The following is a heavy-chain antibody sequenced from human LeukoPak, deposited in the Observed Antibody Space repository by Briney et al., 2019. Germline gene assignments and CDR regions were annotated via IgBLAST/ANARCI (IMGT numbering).Heavy chain of an antibody. D-gene: IGHD3-3*01. CDR1: GYTFTSYG. CDR2: ISAYNGNT. CDR3: AGHYDFWSGYYALDY. J-gene: IGHJ4*02. V-gene: IGHV1-18*01. Sequence: ASVKVSCKASGYTFTSYGISWVQQAPGQGLECMGWISAYNGNTNYAQKLQGRVTMTTDTSTSTAYMELRSLRSDDTAVYYCAGHYDFWSGYYALDYWGQGTLVTVSS.